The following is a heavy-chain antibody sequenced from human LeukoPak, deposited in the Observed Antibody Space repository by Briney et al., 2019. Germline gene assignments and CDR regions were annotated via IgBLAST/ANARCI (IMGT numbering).Heavy chain of an antibody. CDR2: ISSNGGST. CDR3: VKGRSYGDY. Sequence: PGGSLRLSCSASGFTFSSYAMHWVRQAPGKGLVYVSAISSNGGSTYYADSVKGRFTISRDNSKNTLYLQMSSLRAEDTAVYYCVKGRSYGDYWGQGTLVTVSS. CDR1: GFTFSSYA. J-gene: IGHJ4*02. V-gene: IGHV3-64D*06. D-gene: IGHD4-23*01.